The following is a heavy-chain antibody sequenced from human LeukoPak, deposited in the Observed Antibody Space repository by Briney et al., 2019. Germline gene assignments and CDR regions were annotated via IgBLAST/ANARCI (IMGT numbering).Heavy chain of an antibody. CDR2: IWYDGSNK. J-gene: IGHJ4*02. V-gene: IGHV3-30*02. CDR1: GFTFSSYG. D-gene: IGHD3-22*01. Sequence: GGSLRLSCAASGFTFSSYGMHWVRQAPGKGLEWVAVIWYDGSNKYCADSVKGRFTISRDNSKNTLYLQMNSLRAEDTAVYYCAKSLDSSGYYYVPDFDYWGQGTLVTVSS. CDR3: AKSLDSSGYYYVPDFDY.